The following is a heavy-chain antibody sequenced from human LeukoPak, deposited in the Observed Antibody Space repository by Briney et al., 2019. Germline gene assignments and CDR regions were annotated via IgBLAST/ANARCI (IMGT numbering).Heavy chain of an antibody. J-gene: IGHJ4*02. D-gene: IGHD3-3*01. V-gene: IGHV3-23*01. CDR1: GITVSSNY. Sequence: GGSLTLSCAASGITVSSNYMSWVRQAPGKGLEWVSGIGGLGGSTYYAGSVKGRFTISRDNSENTLYLEMNSLRADDTAVYYCARDPGVVAFHYFDFWGQGALVTVSS. CDR2: IGGLGGST. CDR3: ARDPGVVAFHYFDF.